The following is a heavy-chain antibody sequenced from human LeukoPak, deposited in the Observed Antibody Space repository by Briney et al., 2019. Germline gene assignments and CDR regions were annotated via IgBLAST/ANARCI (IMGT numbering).Heavy chain of an antibody. CDR3: ARDEGVRSWSGHFDC. CDR1: GGSISSYY. Sequence: PSETLSLTCTVSGGSISSYYWSWIRQSPGKGLEWIGYIYYSGSTNYNPSLKSRVTISVDTSKNQFSLKLSSVTAADTAVYYCARDEGVRSWSGHFDCWGQGTLVTVSS. J-gene: IGHJ4*02. D-gene: IGHD6-13*01. V-gene: IGHV4-59*01. CDR2: IYYSGST.